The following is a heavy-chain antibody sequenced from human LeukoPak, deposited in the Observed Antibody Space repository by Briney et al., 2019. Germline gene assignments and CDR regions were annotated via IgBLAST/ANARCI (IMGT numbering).Heavy chain of an antibody. CDR1: GYTFTGYY. CDR3: ARVVSRYCSSTSCPFDY. Sequence: ASVKVSCKASGYTFTGYYMHWVRQAPGQGLEWMGWINPNSGGTNYAQKFQGRVTMTRDTSISTAYMELSRLRSDDTAVYYSARVVSRYCSSTSCPFDYWGQGTLVTVSS. J-gene: IGHJ4*02. CDR2: INPNSGGT. D-gene: IGHD2-2*01. V-gene: IGHV1-2*02.